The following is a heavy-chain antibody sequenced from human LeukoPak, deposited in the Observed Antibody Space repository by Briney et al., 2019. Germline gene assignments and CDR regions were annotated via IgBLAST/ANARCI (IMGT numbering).Heavy chain of an antibody. D-gene: IGHD6-13*01. CDR3: ARSKGSSWSYYFDY. Sequence: SETLSLTCTVSGGSISTDHWSWIRQPPGKELEWIGYVYYIGSTNYNPSLRGRVTISVDRSRNQFSLKLSSMSAADTAVYYCARSKGSSWSYYFDYWGQGSMVTVSS. CDR1: GGSISTDH. J-gene: IGHJ4*02. CDR2: VYYIGST. V-gene: IGHV4-59*08.